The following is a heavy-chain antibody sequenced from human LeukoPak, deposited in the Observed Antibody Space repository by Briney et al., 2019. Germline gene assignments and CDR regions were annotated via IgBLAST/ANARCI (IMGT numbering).Heavy chain of an antibody. V-gene: IGHV1-46*01. J-gene: IGHJ2*01. Sequence: ASVTVSCKASGYTFTIYYMHWVRQAPGQGLEWMGIINPSGGSTSYAQKFQGRVTMTRDTSTSTVYMELSSLRSEDTAVYYCARGSYYDSTDWYFDLWGRGTLVTVSS. CDR3: ARGSYYDSTDWYFDL. CDR2: INPSGGST. D-gene: IGHD3-22*01. CDR1: GYTFTIYY.